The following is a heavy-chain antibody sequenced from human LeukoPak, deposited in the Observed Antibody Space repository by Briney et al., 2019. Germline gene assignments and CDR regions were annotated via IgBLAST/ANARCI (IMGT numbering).Heavy chain of an antibody. J-gene: IGHJ4*02. D-gene: IGHD5-24*01. CDR3: AREASGYTHFDY. CDR1: GFTFSSYA. CDR2: ISYDGSNK. Sequence: GRSLRLSCAASGFTFSSYAMHWVRQAPGKGLEWVAVISYDGSNKYYADSVKGRFTISRDNSKTTLYLQMNSLRAEDTAVYYCAREASGYTHFDYWGQGTLVTVSS. V-gene: IGHV3-30*04.